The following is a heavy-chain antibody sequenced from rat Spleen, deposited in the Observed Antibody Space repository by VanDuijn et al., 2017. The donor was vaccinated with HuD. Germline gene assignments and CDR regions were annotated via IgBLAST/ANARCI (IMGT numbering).Heavy chain of an antibody. Sequence: EVQLVESGGGLVQPGRSLKLSCAASGFTFSDYNMAWVRQAPKKGLEWVASITNTGGSTYYPDSVKGRFTISRDNAYSTLYLQMDSLRSEDTATYYCARHCGYTTDYYYLDYWGQGVMVTVSS. CDR2: ITNTGGST. CDR3: ARHCGYTTDYYYLDY. J-gene: IGHJ2*01. CDR1: GFTFSDYN. D-gene: IGHD1-6*01. V-gene: IGHV5-7*01.